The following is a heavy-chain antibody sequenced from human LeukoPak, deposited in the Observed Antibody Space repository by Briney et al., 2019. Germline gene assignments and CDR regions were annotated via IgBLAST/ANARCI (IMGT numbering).Heavy chain of an antibody. CDR3: ARPAATIITGTTPEEYYFDY. D-gene: IGHD1-7*01. Sequence: GASVKVSCKASGYTFTSYDINWVRQATGQGLEWMGWMNPNSGNTGYAQKFQGRVTITRNTSISTAYMELSSLRSEDTAVYYCARPAATIITGTTPEEYYFDYWGQGTLVTVSS. V-gene: IGHV1-8*03. CDR2: MNPNSGNT. J-gene: IGHJ4*02. CDR1: GYTFTSYD.